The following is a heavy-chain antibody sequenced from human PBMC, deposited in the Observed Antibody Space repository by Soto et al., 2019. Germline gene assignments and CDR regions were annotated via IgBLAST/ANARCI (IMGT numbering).Heavy chain of an antibody. Sequence: SETLSLTCTVSGGSISSGDYYWILIRQPPGKGLEWIGYIYYSGSTYYNPSLKSRVTISVDTSKNQFSLKLSSVTAADTAVYYCARVDGSNYYYGMDVWGQGTTVTVSS. D-gene: IGHD1-1*01. V-gene: IGHV4-30-4*01. J-gene: IGHJ6*02. CDR3: ARVDGSNYYYGMDV. CDR2: IYYSGST. CDR1: GGSISSGDYY.